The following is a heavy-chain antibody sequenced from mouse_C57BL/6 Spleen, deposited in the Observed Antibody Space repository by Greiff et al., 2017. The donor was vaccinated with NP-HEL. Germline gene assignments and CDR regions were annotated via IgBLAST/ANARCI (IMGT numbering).Heavy chain of an antibody. CDR1: GYTFPSYW. Sequence: QVHVKQPGTELVKPGASVKLSCKASGYTFPSYWMHWVKQRPGQGLEWIGNINPSNGGTNYNEKFKSKATLTVDKSSSTAYMQLSSLTSEDSAVYYCAREGGYYGYDLGYWGQGTSVTVSS. V-gene: IGHV1-53*01. CDR2: INPSNGGT. CDR3: AREGGYYGYDLGY. J-gene: IGHJ4*01. D-gene: IGHD2-2*01.